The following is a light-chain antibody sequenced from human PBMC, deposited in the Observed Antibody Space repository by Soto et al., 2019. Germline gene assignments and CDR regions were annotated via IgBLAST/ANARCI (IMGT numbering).Light chain of an antibody. CDR1: QSINTW. CDR3: QQYNSYSV. J-gene: IGKJ3*01. CDR2: KAS. Sequence: DIQMTQSPSTLSASIGDTVIITCRASQSINTWLAWYQQKQGKAPKLLIYKASSLESGVPSRFSGSGSGTEFTLTISSLQPDDFATYYCQQYNSYSVFGPGTKVDVK. V-gene: IGKV1-5*03.